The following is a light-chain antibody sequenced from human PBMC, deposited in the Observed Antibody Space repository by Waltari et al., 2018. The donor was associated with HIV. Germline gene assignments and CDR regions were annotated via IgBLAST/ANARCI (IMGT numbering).Light chain of an antibody. CDR3: QAWDSSTVV. J-gene: IGLJ2*01. Sequence: SYELTQPPSVSVSPGQTASIPCSGDTLGEKYACWYQQKPVQPPVLVIYQVSKRPSGIPERFSGSNSGNTATLTISGTQAMEEADYYCQAWDSSTVVFGGGTKLTVL. CDR2: QVS. CDR1: TLGEKY. V-gene: IGLV3-1*01.